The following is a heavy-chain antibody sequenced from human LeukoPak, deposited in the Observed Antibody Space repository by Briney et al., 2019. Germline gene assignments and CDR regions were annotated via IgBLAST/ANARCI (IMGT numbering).Heavy chain of an antibody. J-gene: IGHJ4*02. D-gene: IGHD1-26*01. CDR2: IYSSGST. Sequence: SETLSLTCAVSGASISGSGYYWGSLRQPPGRGVEWIGNIYSSGSTYYNASRQSRVTISIDTSQNQFSLRLNSVTAADTAMYYCAKSGGYGLIDYWGQGTRVTVSS. V-gene: IGHV4-39*01. CDR3: AKSGGYGLIDY. CDR1: GASISGSGYY.